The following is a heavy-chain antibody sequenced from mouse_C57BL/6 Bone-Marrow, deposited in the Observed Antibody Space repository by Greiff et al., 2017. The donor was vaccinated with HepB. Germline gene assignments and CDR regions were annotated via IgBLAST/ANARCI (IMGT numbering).Heavy chain of an antibody. Sequence: VQLQQSDAELVKPGASVKISCKVSGYTFTDHTIHWMKQRPEQGLEWIGYIYPRDGSTKYNEKFKGKATLTADKSSSTAYMQLNSLTSEDSAVYYCARGPPHYYGSDYYAMDDWGQGTSVTVSS. V-gene: IGHV1-78*01. J-gene: IGHJ4*01. CDR1: GYTFTDHT. CDR2: IYPRDGST. CDR3: ARGPPHYYGSDYYAMDD. D-gene: IGHD1-1*01.